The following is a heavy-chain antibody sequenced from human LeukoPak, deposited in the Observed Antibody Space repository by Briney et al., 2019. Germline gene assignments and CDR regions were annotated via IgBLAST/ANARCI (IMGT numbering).Heavy chain of an antibody. CDR2: ISHDENSK. V-gene: IGHV3-30-3*01. CDR3: ARGPDTAQGAWYYYMDV. J-gene: IGHJ6*03. Sequence: PGRSLRLSCTVSGFTFSTYAMYWVRQAPGKGLEWVAFISHDENSKYYGGSVKGRFTISRDNSKNTLYLQMNSLGPEDTAVYSCARGPDTAQGAWYYYMDVWGKGTTVTVSS. CDR1: GFTFSTYA.